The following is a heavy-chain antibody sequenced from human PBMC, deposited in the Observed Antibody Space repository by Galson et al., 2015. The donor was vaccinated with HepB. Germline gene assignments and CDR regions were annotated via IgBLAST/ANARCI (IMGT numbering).Heavy chain of an antibody. CDR2: TYYRSKWYN. CDR1: GDSVSSNSAA. Sequence: CAISGDSVSSNSAAWNWIRQSPSRGLEWLGRTYYRSKWYNDYAVSVKSRITVNPDTSKNQFSLQLNSVTPEDTAVCYCAREEAIAAADTNWFDPWGQGTLVTVSS. J-gene: IGHJ5*02. V-gene: IGHV6-1*01. CDR3: AREEAIAAADTNWFDP. D-gene: IGHD6-13*01.